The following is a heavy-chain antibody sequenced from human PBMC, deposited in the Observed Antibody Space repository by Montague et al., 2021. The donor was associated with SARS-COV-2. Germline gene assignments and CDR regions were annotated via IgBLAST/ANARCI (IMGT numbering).Heavy chain of an antibody. J-gene: IGHJ3*02. V-gene: IGHV4-59*01. CDR2: IYYSGTT. CDR3: ARDQAAKISFKGAFDI. CDR1: GGSISSYY. Sequence: SETLSLTCTVSGGSISSYYWNWIRETPGKGLEWIGNIYYSGTTXXXPSXXXRVTISLDTPKNQFSLNLNSATAADTAIYYCARDQAAKISFKGAFDIWGQGRMVTISS. D-gene: IGHD3-3*01.